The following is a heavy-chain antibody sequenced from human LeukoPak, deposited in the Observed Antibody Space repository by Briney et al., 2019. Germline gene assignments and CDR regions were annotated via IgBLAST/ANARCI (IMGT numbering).Heavy chain of an antibody. Sequence: PSETLSLTCTVSGGSICSYYWSWIRQPPGKGLEWIGYIYYSGSTNYNPSLKSRVTISVDTSKNQFSLKLSSVTAADTAVYYCARERVDYDILTGYYLHNWFDPWGQGTLVTVSS. CDR1: GGSICSYY. CDR3: ARERVDYDILTGYYLHNWFDP. CDR2: IYYSGST. D-gene: IGHD3-9*01. J-gene: IGHJ5*02. V-gene: IGHV4-59*01.